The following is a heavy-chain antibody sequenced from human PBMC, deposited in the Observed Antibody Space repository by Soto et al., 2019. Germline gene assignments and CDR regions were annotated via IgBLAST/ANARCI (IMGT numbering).Heavy chain of an antibody. Sequence: GGSLRLSCAASGFTFSGSAMHWVRQASGKGLEWVGRIRSKANSYATAYAASVKGGFTISRDDSKNTAYLQMNSLKTEDTAVYYCTTRDLLIVGAMFDYWGQGTLVTVS. J-gene: IGHJ4*02. D-gene: IGHD1-26*01. V-gene: IGHV3-73*01. CDR3: TTRDLLIVGAMFDY. CDR2: IRSKANSYAT. CDR1: GFTFSGSA.